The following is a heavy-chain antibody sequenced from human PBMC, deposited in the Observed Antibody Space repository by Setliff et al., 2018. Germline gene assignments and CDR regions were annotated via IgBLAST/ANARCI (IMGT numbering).Heavy chain of an antibody. CDR1: GGSISSGSYY. CDR2: IYYSGST. Sequence: SETLSLTCTVSGGSISSGSYYWGWIRQPPGKGLEWIGSIYYSGSTYYNPSLRSRVTISVATSKNQFSRKLSSVTAADTAVYYCARDKRQYNFWSGYYGSWGNYFDYWGQGTLVTVSS. J-gene: IGHJ4*02. D-gene: IGHD3-3*01. V-gene: IGHV4-39*07. CDR3: ARDKRQYNFWSGYYGSWGNYFDY.